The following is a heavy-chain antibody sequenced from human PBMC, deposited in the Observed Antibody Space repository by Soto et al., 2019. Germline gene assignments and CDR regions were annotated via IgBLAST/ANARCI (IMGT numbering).Heavy chain of an antibody. Sequence: LYLTSTASGESMSIDEYYRTWNRQHPGKGLEWSGYMYYSWSTFYNPSLKSRLTISVDTSKNQFSLTLTSVTAADTAVYYCASFSDRLTPASVLNWGQGALVTVYS. J-gene: IGHJ1*01. D-gene: IGHD2-2*01. CDR2: MYYSWST. CDR3: ASFSDRLTPASVLN. V-gene: IGHV4-31*03. CDR1: GESMSIDEYY.